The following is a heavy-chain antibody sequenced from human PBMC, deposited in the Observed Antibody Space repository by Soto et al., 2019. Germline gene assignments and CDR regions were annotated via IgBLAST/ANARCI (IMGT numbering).Heavy chain of an antibody. CDR2: IYYSGST. J-gene: IGHJ1*01. Sequence: QVQLQESGPGLVKPSQTLSLTCTVSGGSISSGGYYWSWIRQHPGKGLEWIGYIYYSGSTYYNPSLKSRVTISVDTSKNQFSLKLSSVTAADTAVYYCASGDYCSGGSCYSPQYFQHWGQGTLVTVSS. D-gene: IGHD2-15*01. V-gene: IGHV4-31*03. CDR1: GGSISSGGYY. CDR3: ASGDYCSGGSCYSPQYFQH.